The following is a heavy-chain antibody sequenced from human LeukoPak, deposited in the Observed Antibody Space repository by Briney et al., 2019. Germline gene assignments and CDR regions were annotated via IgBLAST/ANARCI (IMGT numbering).Heavy chain of an antibody. CDR2: ISYDGSNK. D-gene: IGHD6-19*01. CDR3: ARQQWLLLIWMGSFDC. J-gene: IGHJ4*02. Sequence: PGRSLRLSCAASGFRFSDHAMHWVRQAPGKGLGWVAVISYDGSNKYYADSVKGRFTISRDNSKNTLYLQMNSLRTEDTAVYYCARQQWLLLIWMGSFDCWGQGALVTVSS. V-gene: IGHV3-30-3*01. CDR1: GFRFSDHA.